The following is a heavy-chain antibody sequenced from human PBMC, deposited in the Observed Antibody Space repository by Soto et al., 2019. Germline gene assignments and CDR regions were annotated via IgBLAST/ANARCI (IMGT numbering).Heavy chain of an antibody. CDR1: GYTFSRFS. V-gene: IGHV1-18*01. J-gene: IGHJ6*02. CDR2: ISADNGNK. Sequence: QVQLVQSGAEVRKPGASVKVSCKASGYTFSRFSITWVRQAPGQALEWMGWISADNGNKNYGQKFQERVTLTTDTSTNSAFMELRSLISDGTAVSFCARGRATSAVNGMAVWDQATTVTVSS. D-gene: IGHD2-2*01. CDR3: ARGRATSAVNGMAV.